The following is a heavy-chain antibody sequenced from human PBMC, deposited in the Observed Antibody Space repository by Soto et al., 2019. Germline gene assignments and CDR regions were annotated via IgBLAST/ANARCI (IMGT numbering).Heavy chain of an antibody. D-gene: IGHD6-6*01. CDR2: MNPNSGNT. Sequence: ASVKVSCKASGYTCTSYGINWVRQATGQGLEWMGWMNPNSGNTGYAQKFQGRVTMTRNTSISTAYMELSSLRSEDTAVYYCAMTFSGEQLVWWSGGYYGMDVWGQGTTVTVSS. J-gene: IGHJ6*02. CDR3: AMTFSGEQLVWWSGGYYGMDV. V-gene: IGHV1-8*01. CDR1: GYTCTSYG.